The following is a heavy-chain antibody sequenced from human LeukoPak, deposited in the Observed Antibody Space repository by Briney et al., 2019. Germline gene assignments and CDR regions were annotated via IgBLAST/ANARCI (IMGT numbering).Heavy chain of an antibody. CDR3: ASTYGDYGYYMDV. CDR2: IIAYKDNT. J-gene: IGHJ6*03. D-gene: IGHD4-17*01. CDR1: RCRFPSYC. V-gene: IGHV1-18*01. Sequence: AAVPVSCKPSRCRFPSYCICLVRLAPGHGLEGVGWIIAYKDNTHYAQKLQGRLTMTTDTSTSTAYMELRSLRSDDTAVYYCASTYGDYGYYMDVWGKGATVTVSS.